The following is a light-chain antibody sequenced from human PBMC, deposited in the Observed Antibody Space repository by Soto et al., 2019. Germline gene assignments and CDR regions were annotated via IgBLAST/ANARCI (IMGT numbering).Light chain of an antibody. CDR2: AAS. J-gene: IGKJ1*01. Sequence: ALPMTQSPSSLSASVGDRVTITCRASQGIRNELGWYQQKPGKAPKLLIYAASSLQSGVPSRFSGSGSGTDFTLTISSLQPEDFATYYCLQDYNYPRTFGQGTKVEIK. CDR1: QGIRNE. CDR3: LQDYNYPRT. V-gene: IGKV1-6*01.